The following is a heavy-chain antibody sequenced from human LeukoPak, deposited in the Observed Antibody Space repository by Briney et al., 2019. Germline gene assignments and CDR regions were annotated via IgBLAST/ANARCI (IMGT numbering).Heavy chain of an antibody. J-gene: IGHJ4*02. D-gene: IGHD4-17*01. V-gene: IGHV3-74*01. Sequence: GGSLRLSCAASGFTFSSYWMHWVRQAPGRGLVWVSRINSDGSSTSYADSVKGRFTISRDNAKNTLYLQMNSLRAEDTAVYYCARGPKYGTFDYWGQGTLVTVSS. CDR3: ARGPKYGTFDY. CDR1: GFTFSSYW. CDR2: INSDGSST.